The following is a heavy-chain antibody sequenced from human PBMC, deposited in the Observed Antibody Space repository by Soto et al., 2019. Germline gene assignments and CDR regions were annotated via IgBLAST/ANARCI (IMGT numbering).Heavy chain of an antibody. CDR1: GFTFSSYW. CDR3: ARDTHYDFWSGYFNYFDY. D-gene: IGHD3-3*01. Sequence: GGSLRLSCAASGFTFSSYWMSWVRQAPGKGLEWVANIKQDGSEKYYVDSVKGRFTISRDNAKNSLYLQMNSLRAEDMAVYYCARDTHYDFWSGYFNYFDYWGQGTLVTVSS. V-gene: IGHV3-7*01. J-gene: IGHJ4*02. CDR2: IKQDGSEK.